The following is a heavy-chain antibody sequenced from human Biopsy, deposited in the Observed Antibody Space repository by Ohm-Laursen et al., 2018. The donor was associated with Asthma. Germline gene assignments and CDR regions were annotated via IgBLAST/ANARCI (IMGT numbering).Heavy chain of an antibody. D-gene: IGHD3-9*01. CDR3: ARTYYDFLTGQVKDVFGV. Sequence: SVKVSCKASGYNFISFAIHWVRQAPGQRLEWMGWVNTGNGDTKYSQKFQGRVTITWDTSASTAYMELRSLRSEDTATYYCARTYYDFLTGQVKDVFGVWGQGTMVTVSS. CDR1: GYNFISFA. V-gene: IGHV1-3*04. J-gene: IGHJ3*01. CDR2: VNTGNGDT.